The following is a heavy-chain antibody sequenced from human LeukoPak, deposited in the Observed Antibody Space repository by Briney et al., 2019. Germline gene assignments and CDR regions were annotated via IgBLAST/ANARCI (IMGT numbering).Heavy chain of an antibody. J-gene: IGHJ3*02. CDR3: ARGLWFGESAPDAFDI. V-gene: IGHV4-30-2*01. CDR1: GGSISSGGYY. Sequence: PSQTLSLTCTVSGGSISSGGYYWSWIRQPPGKGLEWIGYIYHSGSTYYNPSLKSRVTISVDTSKNQFSLKLSSVTAADTAVYYCARGLWFGESAPDAFDIWGQGTMVTVSS. D-gene: IGHD3-10*01. CDR2: IYHSGST.